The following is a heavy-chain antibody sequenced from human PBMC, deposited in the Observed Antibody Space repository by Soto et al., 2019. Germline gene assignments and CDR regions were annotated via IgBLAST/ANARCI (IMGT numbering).Heavy chain of an antibody. CDR3: ARALDSSGYYYLDQIDY. CDR1: GYTFTSYG. D-gene: IGHD3-22*01. J-gene: IGHJ4*02. CDR2: ISVYNGNT. Sequence: EASVKVSCKASGYTFTSYGISWVRQAPGQGLEWMGWISVYNGNTNYAQNLQGRVTMTTDTSTSTAYMELRSLRSDDTAVYYCARALDSSGYYYLDQIDYWGQGTLVTVSS. V-gene: IGHV1-18*01.